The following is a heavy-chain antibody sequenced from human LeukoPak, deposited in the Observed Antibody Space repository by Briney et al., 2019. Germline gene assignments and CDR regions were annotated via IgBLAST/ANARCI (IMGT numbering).Heavy chain of an antibody. CDR3: ARGSLRNEWLVRRGAKARGQPYYFDY. Sequence: ASVKVSCKASGYTFTSYDINLVRQATGQGLECMGWMNPNSGNTGYAQKFQCRVTITRNTSISTAYMELSSLRSEDTAVSYCARGSLRNEWLVRRGAKARGQPYYFDYWGQGTLVTVSS. CDR1: GYTFTSYD. J-gene: IGHJ4*02. V-gene: IGHV1-8*03. D-gene: IGHD6-19*01. CDR2: MNPNSGNT.